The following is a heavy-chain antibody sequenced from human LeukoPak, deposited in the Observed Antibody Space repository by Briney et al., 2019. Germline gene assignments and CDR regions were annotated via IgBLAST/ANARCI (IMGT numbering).Heavy chain of an antibody. J-gene: IGHJ4*02. V-gene: IGHV4-4*07. CDR2: IYSNENT. CDR1: GGSITSYY. D-gene: IGHD2-15*01. Sequence: SETLSLTCTVSGGSITSYYWSWIRQPAGKGLEWIGRIYSNENTNYNPSLKSRVTMPVDTSKNQFSLKLSSVTAADTAVYYCARGGTTPYYFDDWGQGTLVTVSS. CDR3: ARGGTTPYYFDD.